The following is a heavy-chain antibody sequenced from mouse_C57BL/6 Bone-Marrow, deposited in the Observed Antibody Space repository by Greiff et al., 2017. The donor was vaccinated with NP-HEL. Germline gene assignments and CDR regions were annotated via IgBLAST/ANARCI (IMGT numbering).Heavy chain of an antibody. J-gene: IGHJ4*01. V-gene: IGHV1-69*01. CDR2: IDPSDSYT. CDR1: GYTFTSYW. D-gene: IGHD2-5*01. CDR3: AREDYSNLYAMDY. Sequence: VQLQQPGAELVMPGASVKLSCKASGYTFTSYWMHWVKPRPGHGLEWIGEIDPSDSYTNYNQKFKGKSTLTVDKSSSTAYMQLSSLKSEDSAVYDCAREDYSNLYAMDYWGQGTSVTVSS.